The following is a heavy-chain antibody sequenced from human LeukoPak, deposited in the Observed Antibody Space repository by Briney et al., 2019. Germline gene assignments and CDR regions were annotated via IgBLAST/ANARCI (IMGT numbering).Heavy chain of an antibody. CDR2: ISPRGGIR. J-gene: IGHJ4*02. D-gene: IGHD3-10*01. V-gene: IGHV3-23*01. CDR1: GFTFTTYG. Sequence: GGTLRLSCAASGFTFTTYGMNWVRQAPGKGLEWVPGISPRGGIRYYADSVKGRFTISRDNSKNTVSLQMLSLTVEDTATYYCAKDDGWLHYYHWGQGTLVTVSS. CDR3: AKDDGWLHYYH.